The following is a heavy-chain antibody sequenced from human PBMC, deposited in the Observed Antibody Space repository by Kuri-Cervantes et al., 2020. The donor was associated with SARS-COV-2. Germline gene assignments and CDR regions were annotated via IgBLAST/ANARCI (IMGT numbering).Heavy chain of an antibody. CDR3: ARDMTIFGVVTYYFDY. D-gene: IGHD3-3*01. Sequence: GESLKISCAASGFTFSSYSMSWVRQAPGKGLEWVANIKQDGSEKYYVDSVKGRFTISRDNAKNSLYLQMSSLRAEDTAVYYCARDMTIFGVVTYYFDYWGQGTLVTVSS. V-gene: IGHV3-7*01. CDR1: GFTFSSYS. J-gene: IGHJ4*02. CDR2: IKQDGSEK.